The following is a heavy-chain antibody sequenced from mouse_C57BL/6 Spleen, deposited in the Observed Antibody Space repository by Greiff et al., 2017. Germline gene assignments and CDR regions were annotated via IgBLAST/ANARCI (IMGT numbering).Heavy chain of an antibody. CDR3: ARYSGSSTMVTNYFDY. Sequence: EVQLVESGPGLAKPSQTLSLTCSVTGYSITSDYWNWIRKFPGNKLEYMGYISYSGSTYYNPSLKSRISITRDTSKNQYYLQLNSVTTEDTATYYCARYSGSSTMVTNYFDYWGQGTTLTVSS. CDR2: ISYSGST. V-gene: IGHV3-8*01. D-gene: IGHD2-2*01. CDR1: GYSITSDY. J-gene: IGHJ2*01.